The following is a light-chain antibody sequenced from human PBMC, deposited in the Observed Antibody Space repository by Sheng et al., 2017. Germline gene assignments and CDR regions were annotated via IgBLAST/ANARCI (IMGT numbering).Light chain of an antibody. CDR1: SSNIESNY. CDR2: RNN. Sequence: QSVLTQPPSASGTPGQRVTISCSGSSSNIESNYVYWYQQLPGTTPKLLIYRNNQRPSGVPDRFSGSTSGTSASLAISGPRSEDEADYYCAAWDDSLNGWVFGGGTKLTVL. CDR3: AAWDDSLNGWV. J-gene: IGLJ3*02. V-gene: IGLV1-47*01.